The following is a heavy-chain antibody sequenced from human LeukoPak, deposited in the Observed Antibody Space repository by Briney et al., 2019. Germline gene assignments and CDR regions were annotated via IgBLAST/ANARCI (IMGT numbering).Heavy chain of an antibody. CDR3: ARGPRYGSGIGVDY. J-gene: IGHJ4*02. D-gene: IGHD3-10*01. Sequence: GGSLRLSCAASGFTFSSYSMNWVRQAPGKGLEWVSSISSSSSYIYYADSVKGRFTISRDNSKNTLYLQMNSLRAEDTAVYYCARGPRYGSGIGVDYWGQGTLVTVSS. CDR1: GFTFSSYS. V-gene: IGHV3-21*04. CDR2: ISSSSSYI.